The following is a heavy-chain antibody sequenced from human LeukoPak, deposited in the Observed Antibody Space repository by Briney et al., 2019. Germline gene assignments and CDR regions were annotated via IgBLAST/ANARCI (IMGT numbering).Heavy chain of an antibody. V-gene: IGHV1-2*02. J-gene: IGHJ5*02. CDR2: INPNSGGT. D-gene: IGHD2-2*01. CDR3: ARGSDRYCSSTSCYAHWFDP. Sequence: ASVKVSCKASGYTFTSYGISWVRQAPGQGLEWMGWINPNSGGTNYAQKFQGRVTMTRDTSISTAYMELSRLRSDDTAVYYCARGSDRYCSSTSCYAHWFDPWGQGTLVTVSS. CDR1: GYTFTSYG.